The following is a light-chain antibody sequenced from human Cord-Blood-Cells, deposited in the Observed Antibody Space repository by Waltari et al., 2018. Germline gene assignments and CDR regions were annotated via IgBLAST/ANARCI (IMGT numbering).Light chain of an antibody. V-gene: IGLV1-47*01. Sequence: QSVLTQPPSASGTTGQRVTISCSGRSSNIGSNYVYWYQQLPGTAPKLLTYRNNQRPSGVPDRFSGSKSGTSASLAISGLRSEDEADYYCAAWDDSLSGWVFGGGTKLTVL. CDR2: RNN. CDR1: SSNIGSNY. J-gene: IGLJ3*02. CDR3: AAWDDSLSGWV.